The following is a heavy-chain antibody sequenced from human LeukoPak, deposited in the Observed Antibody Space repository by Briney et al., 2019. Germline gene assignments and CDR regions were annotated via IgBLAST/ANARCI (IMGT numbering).Heavy chain of an antibody. CDR3: VFPMGSID. J-gene: IGHJ4*02. CDR2: ISSSSSYI. V-gene: IGHV3-21*01. D-gene: IGHD6-6*01. Sequence: GGSLRLSCAASGFTFSSYTMHWVRQTPGKGLEWVSSISSSSSYIYYADSVKGRFTISRDNAKNSLYLQMNSLRAEDTAVFYCVFPMGSIDWGQGTLVTVSS. CDR1: GFTFSSYT.